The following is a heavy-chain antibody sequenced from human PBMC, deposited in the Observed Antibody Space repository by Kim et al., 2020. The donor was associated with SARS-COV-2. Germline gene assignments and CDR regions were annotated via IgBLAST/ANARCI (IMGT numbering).Heavy chain of an antibody. J-gene: IGHJ6*02. CDR3: ARDLVSGRDYDILTGYYNVISRYYGMDV. D-gene: IGHD3-9*01. Sequence: GGSLRLSCAASGFTFSSYSMNWVRQAPGKGLEWVSSISSSSYIYYADSVKGRFTISRDNAKNSLYLQMNSLRAEDTAVYYCARDLVSGRDYDILTGYYNVISRYYGMDVWGQGTTVTVSS. V-gene: IGHV3-21*01. CDR2: ISSSSYI. CDR1: GFTFSSYS.